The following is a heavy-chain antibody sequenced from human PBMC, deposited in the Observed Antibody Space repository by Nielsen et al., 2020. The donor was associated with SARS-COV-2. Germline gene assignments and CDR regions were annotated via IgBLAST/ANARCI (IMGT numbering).Heavy chain of an antibody. V-gene: IGHV4/OR15-8*01. CDR3: ARRNIVVVPAPILGLGPFFSSYYVDV. D-gene: IGHD2-2*02. J-gene: IGHJ6*03. CDR1: GFTFSSYW. Sequence: ESLKISCAASGFTFSSYWMSWVRQPPGKGLEWIGEIHHSGSTNYAPSLKSRVSMSVDKSKSQLSLRLRSVTAADTAVYYCARRNIVVVPAPILGLGPFFSSYYVDVWGKGTTATVSS. CDR2: IHHSGST.